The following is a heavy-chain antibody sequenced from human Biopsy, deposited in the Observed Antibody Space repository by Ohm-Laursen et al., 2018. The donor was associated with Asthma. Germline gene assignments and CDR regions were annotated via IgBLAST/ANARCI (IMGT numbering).Heavy chain of an antibody. Sequence: SLRLSCAAAGFTFSTYGMHWVRQAPGKGLEWVAVISYDGNHKFYEDSVKGRFTISRDNSKNTLYLQMNSLRTEDTAVYYCAKRRGYSGHDNDYWGQGTLVIVSS. CDR3: AKRRGYSGHDNDY. V-gene: IGHV3-30*18. J-gene: IGHJ4*02. CDR1: GFTFSTYG. CDR2: ISYDGNHK. D-gene: IGHD5-12*01.